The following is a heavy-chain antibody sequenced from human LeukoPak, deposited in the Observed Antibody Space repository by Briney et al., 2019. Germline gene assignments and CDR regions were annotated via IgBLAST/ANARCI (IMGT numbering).Heavy chain of an antibody. CDR1: GGSISSGSYY. Sequence: PSETLSLTCTVSGGSISSGSYYWSWIRQPAGKGLEWIGRIYTSGSTNYNPSLKSRVTMSVDTSKNQFSLKLSSVTAADTAVYYCARELRWATLYYYYMDVWGKGTTVTISS. V-gene: IGHV4-61*02. D-gene: IGHD2-21*01. J-gene: IGHJ6*03. CDR2: IYTSGST. CDR3: ARELRWATLYYYYMDV.